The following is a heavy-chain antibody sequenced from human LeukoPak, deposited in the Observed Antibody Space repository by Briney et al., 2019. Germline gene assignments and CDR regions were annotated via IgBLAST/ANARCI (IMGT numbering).Heavy chain of an antibody. CDR2: IYYSGST. CDR1: GGSISSSDSH. Sequence: SETLSLTCTVSGGSISSSDSHWGWIRQPPGKELEWIGSIYYSGSTYYNPSLKSPVTISVDTSKNQFSLKLSSVTAADTAVYYCARGQPIGDTAMVPDYWGQGTLVTVSS. J-gene: IGHJ4*02. CDR3: ARGQPIGDTAMVPDY. D-gene: IGHD5-18*01. V-gene: IGHV4-39*07.